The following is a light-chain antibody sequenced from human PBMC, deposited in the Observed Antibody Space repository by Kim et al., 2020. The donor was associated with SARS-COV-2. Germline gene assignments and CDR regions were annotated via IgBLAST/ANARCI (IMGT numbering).Light chain of an antibody. CDR1: QSISSW. CDR3: QQSNSYSFT. CDR2: KAS. J-gene: IGKJ2*01. V-gene: IGKV1-5*03. Sequence: SASVVDRVTITCRASQSISSWLAWYQQKPGKAPKLLIYKASSLESGVPSRFSGSGFGTEFTLTISSLQPDDFATYYCQQSNSYSFTFGQGTKLEI.